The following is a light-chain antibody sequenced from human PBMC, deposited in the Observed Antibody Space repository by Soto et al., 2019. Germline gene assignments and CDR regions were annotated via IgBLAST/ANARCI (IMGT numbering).Light chain of an antibody. Sequence: QSVPTQPPSASGSPGQSATISCTGTSSDVGGYNYVSWYQQYPGKAPQLMIYEVSKRPSGVPDRFSGSKSGNTAALTVSGLLSEDEADYYCSSYAGSSTWVFGGGTKLTVL. CDR3: SSYAGSSTWV. CDR1: SSDVGGYNY. CDR2: EVS. V-gene: IGLV2-8*01. J-gene: IGLJ3*02.